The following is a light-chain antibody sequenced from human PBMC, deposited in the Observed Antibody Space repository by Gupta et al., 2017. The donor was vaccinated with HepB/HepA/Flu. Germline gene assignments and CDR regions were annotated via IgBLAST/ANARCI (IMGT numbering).Light chain of an antibody. Sequence: SYVLTQPPSGSVAPGKTARMTCGGNTIGSKSVHWYQQKSGQAPVLVVYDDNVRPSGIPERFSGSNSGNTATLTISRVEAGDEADYYCHVWDSSDVVFGGGTKLTVL. CDR3: HVWDSSDVV. CDR2: DDN. J-gene: IGLJ2*01. V-gene: IGLV3-21*03. CDR1: TIGSKS.